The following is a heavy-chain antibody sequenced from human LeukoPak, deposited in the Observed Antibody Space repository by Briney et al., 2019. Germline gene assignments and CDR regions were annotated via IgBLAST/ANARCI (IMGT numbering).Heavy chain of an antibody. CDR1: GFDFGAYE. J-gene: IGHJ4*02. Sequence: GGSLRLSCAASGFDFGAYEMNWVRQAPGKGLEWVAYFAGSDTTKYYADSVRGRFTISRDNAKNSLYPQMNSLRAEDTALYYCTTFGYHLDSWGQGTLVTVSS. D-gene: IGHD3-22*01. V-gene: IGHV3-48*03. CDR3: TTFGYHLDS. CDR2: FAGSDTTK.